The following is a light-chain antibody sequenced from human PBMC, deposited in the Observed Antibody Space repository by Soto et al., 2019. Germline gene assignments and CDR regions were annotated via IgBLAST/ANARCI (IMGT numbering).Light chain of an antibody. CDR3: QQCYMGWT. CDR2: DAS. Sequence: EIQMTQSPSSVSASVGDRVTITCRASQGISSWLAWYQQKPGKAPKLLIYDASSLESGVPSRFSGIGSGTEFTLSISGLQPEDFGTYYCQQCYMGWTFGQGTKVDI. J-gene: IGKJ1*01. V-gene: IGKV1-12*01. CDR1: QGISSW.